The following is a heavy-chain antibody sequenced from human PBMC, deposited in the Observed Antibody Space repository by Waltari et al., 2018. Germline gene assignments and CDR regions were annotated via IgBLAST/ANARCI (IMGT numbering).Heavy chain of an antibody. D-gene: IGHD3-10*01. CDR3: AKMEVRRWYFDY. Sequence: EVQLLESGGGLVQPGGSLRLSCAASGFTFSSYAMSWVRQAPGKGLEWVSVIYSGGSTYYADAVKGRFTISRDNSKNTLYLQMNSLRAEDTAVYYCAKMEVRRWYFDYWGQGTLVTVSS. CDR1: GFTFSSYA. V-gene: IGHV3-23*03. CDR2: IYSGGST. J-gene: IGHJ4*02.